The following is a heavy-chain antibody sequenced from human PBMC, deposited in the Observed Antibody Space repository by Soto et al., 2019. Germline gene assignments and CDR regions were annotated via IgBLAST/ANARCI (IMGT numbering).Heavy chain of an antibody. D-gene: IGHD3-3*01. CDR2: ISGSGYQT. Sequence: EVQLLESGGGLVQPGGSLRLSCAASGFTFSGHAMSWVRQAPGKGLQWVSSISGSGYQTYYADSVKGRFTISRDNSENSLYLRVNSLRGEETGVYYCGKGRGTVYGVGLTLEDWGQGTTVTVSS. V-gene: IGHV3-23*01. J-gene: IGHJ4*02. CDR1: GFTFSGHA. CDR3: GKGRGTVYGVGLTLED.